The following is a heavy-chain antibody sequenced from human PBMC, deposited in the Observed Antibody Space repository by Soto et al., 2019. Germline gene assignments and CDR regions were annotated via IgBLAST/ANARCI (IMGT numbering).Heavy chain of an antibody. Sequence: PGGSLRLSCAASGFTFSSYAMSWVRQAPGKGLEWVSAISGSGGSTYYADSVKGRFTISRDNSKNTLYLQMNSLRAEDTAVYYCAKVPTYFIESLYGMDVWGQGTTVTVSS. CDR3: AKVPTYFIESLYGMDV. V-gene: IGHV3-23*01. J-gene: IGHJ6*02. D-gene: IGHD3-9*01. CDR2: ISGSGGST. CDR1: GFTFSSYA.